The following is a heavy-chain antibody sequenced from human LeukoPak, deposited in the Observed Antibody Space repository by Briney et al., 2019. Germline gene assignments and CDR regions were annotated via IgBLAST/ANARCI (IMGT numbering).Heavy chain of an antibody. J-gene: IGHJ4*02. CDR3: ARAGGYYDSSGYDPPWYFDY. CDR2: IYCSGST. Sequence: PSETLSLTCTVSGGSISSYYWSWIRQPPGKGLEWIGYIYCSGSTNYNPSLKSRVTISVDTSKNQFSLKLSSVTAADTAVYYCARAGGYYDSSGYDPPWYFDYWGQGTLVTVSS. D-gene: IGHD3-22*01. V-gene: IGHV4-59*01. CDR1: GGSISSYY.